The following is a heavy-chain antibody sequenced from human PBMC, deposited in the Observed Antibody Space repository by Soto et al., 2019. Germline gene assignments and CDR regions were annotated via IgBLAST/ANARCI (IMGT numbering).Heavy chain of an antibody. Sequence: EVQLLDSGGGLVQPGGSLRLSCVASGFTSSSCAMRWVRQAPGKGLEWVSGISASGGSTYYADSVKGRFTISRDNSKNTLYLQMNSLRTDDTAVYYCATPGLGTGSYFFLDWRQGTLVTVSS. V-gene: IGHV3-23*01. CDR3: ATPGLGTGSYFFLD. CDR2: ISASGGST. CDR1: GFTSSSCA. J-gene: IGHJ4*02. D-gene: IGHD2-8*02.